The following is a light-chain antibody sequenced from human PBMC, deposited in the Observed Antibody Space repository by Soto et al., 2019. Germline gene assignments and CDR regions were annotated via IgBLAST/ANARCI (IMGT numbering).Light chain of an antibody. Sequence: EIVMTQSPATLSVSPGERATLSCRARQSVSSNLAWYQQKPGQAHRLLIYGASTRATGIPARFSGSGSGTEFPLTISSMQSEDFAVYYCQQYNNWPPITFGQGTRLEIK. V-gene: IGKV3-15*01. CDR3: QQYNNWPPIT. CDR2: GAS. CDR1: QSVSSN. J-gene: IGKJ5*01.